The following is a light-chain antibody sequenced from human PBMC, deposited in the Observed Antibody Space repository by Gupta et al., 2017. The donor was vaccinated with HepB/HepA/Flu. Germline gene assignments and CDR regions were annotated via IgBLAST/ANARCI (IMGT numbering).Light chain of an antibody. Sequence: TCASSTGTVTSGYYPNWFQQKPGQAPRALIHGTTNKHSWTPARFSGSLLGGKAALTLSGVQAVDDAEYYCLHYDSGTWVFGGGTKLTVL. CDR2: GTT. V-gene: IGLV7-43*01. CDR1: TGTVTSGYY. CDR3: LHYDSGTWV. J-gene: IGLJ3*02.